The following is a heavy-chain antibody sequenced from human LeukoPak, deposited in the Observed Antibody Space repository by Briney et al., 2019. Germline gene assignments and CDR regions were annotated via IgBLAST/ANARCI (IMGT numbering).Heavy chain of an antibody. CDR2: IKQAGSEK. V-gene: IGHV3-7*03. CDR1: GFTLSDYW. Sequence: GGSLRLSCAASGFTLSDYWMSWVRQALGEGLEWVASIKQAGSEKYSVDSVKGRFTISRDNAKNSLYLQMNSLRADDTAVYFCARETGYSTSWYAYYFDYWGQGTLVTVAS. CDR3: ARETGYSTSWYAYYFDY. D-gene: IGHD6-13*01. J-gene: IGHJ4*02.